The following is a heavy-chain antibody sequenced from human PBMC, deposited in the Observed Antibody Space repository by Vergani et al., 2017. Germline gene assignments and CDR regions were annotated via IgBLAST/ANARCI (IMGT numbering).Heavy chain of an antibody. Sequence: EVQLLESGGDLVQPGGSLRLSCAASGFSFSTYAMNWVRQAPGKGLEWVSIINTNGVYTGYGDSVKGRFTISRDNSKSTLYLQMNSLRAEDTAIYYCAKGGWNYWFDAWGQGTLVIVS. V-gene: IGHV3-23*01. CDR3: AKGGWNYWFDA. D-gene: IGHD1-1*01. CDR2: INTNGVYT. CDR1: GFSFSTYA. J-gene: IGHJ5*02.